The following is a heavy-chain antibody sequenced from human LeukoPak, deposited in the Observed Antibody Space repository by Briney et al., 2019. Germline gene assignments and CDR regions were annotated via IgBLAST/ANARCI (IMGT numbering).Heavy chain of an antibody. CDR3: ARAEYYDILTGYYEGKYYFDY. Sequence: SETLSLTCTVSGGSISSYYWSWIRQPAGKGLEWIGRIYTSGSTNYNPSLKSRVTMSVDTSKNQFSLKLSSVTAADTAVYYCARAEYYDILTGYYEGKYYFDYWGQGTLVTVSS. V-gene: IGHV4-4*07. CDR2: IYTSGST. J-gene: IGHJ4*02. CDR1: GGSISSYY. D-gene: IGHD3-9*01.